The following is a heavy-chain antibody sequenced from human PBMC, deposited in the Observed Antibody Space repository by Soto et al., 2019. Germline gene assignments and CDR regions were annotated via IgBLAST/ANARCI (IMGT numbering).Heavy chain of an antibody. Sequence: QVQLVQSGAEVKKPWSSVKVSCKSSGCTFSSYAISWVRQAPGQGLEWMGGIIPIPGTANYAQKFQGRVTITADESTSTAYMELSSLRSEDTAVYYCARSQGSSTSLEIYYYYYYGMDVWGQGTTVTVSS. CDR3: ARSQGSSTSLEIYYYYYYGMDV. CDR1: GCTFSSYA. V-gene: IGHV1-69*01. J-gene: IGHJ6*02. D-gene: IGHD2-2*01. CDR2: IIPIPGTA.